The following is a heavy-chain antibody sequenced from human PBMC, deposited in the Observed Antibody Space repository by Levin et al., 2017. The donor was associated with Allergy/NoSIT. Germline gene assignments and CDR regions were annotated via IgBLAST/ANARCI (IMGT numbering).Heavy chain of an antibody. CDR1: GYTFTSYD. CDR2: MSPNSGNT. Sequence: ASVKVSCKASGYTFTSYDINWVRQATGQGLEWMGWMSPNSGNTDYAQKFQGRVTMTRNTSISTAYMELSSLRSEDTALYYCARGIDQGVDYWGQGTLVTVSS. J-gene: IGHJ4*02. D-gene: IGHD1-26*01. CDR3: ARGIDQGVDY. V-gene: IGHV1-8*01.